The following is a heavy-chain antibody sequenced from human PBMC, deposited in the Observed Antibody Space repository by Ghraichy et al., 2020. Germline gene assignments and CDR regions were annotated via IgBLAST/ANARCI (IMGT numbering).Heavy chain of an antibody. V-gene: IGHV3-53*01. CDR2: LYSGGTT. J-gene: IGHJ4*02. D-gene: IGHD2-15*01. Sequence: GGSLRLSCAASGLTVSSNFMSWVRQAPGKGLEWVSVLYSGGTTYYADSVKGRFTISRDNSKNTLYLQMNSLRAEDTAVYYCASSVVLGLFDYWGQGTLVTVSS. CDR3: ASSVVLGLFDY. CDR1: GLTVSSNF.